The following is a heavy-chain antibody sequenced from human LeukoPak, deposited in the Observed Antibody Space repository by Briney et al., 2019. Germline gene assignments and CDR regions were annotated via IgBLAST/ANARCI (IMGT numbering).Heavy chain of an antibody. J-gene: IGHJ4*02. D-gene: IGHD4-17*01. CDR3: ARVPPNTVTTLQYFDY. CDR1: GFTFNSYW. V-gene: IGHV3-7*01. Sequence: GGSLRLSCAASGFTFNSYWMSWVRQAPGKGLEWVANIKQDGSEKYYVDSVKGRFTMSRDNAKNSLDLKMNRLRAEDTAVYYCARVPPNTVTTLQYFDYWGQGTLVTVSS. CDR2: IKQDGSEK.